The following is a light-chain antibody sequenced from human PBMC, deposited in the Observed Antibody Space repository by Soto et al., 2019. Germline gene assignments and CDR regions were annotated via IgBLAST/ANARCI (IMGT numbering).Light chain of an antibody. CDR2: GAS. CDR3: QQYGSSPWT. J-gene: IGKJ1*01. V-gene: IGKV3-20*01. CDR1: HSGSSSY. Sequence: EIVLTQSPGTLSLSPGERATLSCRASHSGSSSYLAWYQQKPGQAHRLIIHGASSRATGTPDRFSGSGSGTDFTLTISRMEPEDFAVYYCQQYGSSPWTFGQGTKVEIK.